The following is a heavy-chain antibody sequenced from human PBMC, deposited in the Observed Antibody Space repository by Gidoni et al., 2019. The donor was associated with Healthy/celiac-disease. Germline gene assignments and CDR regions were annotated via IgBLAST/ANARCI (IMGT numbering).Heavy chain of an antibody. CDR2: IYYSGST. CDR1: GGSISSSRYY. Sequence: QLQLQESGPGLVQPSETLSLTCTVSGGSISSSRYYWGWIRQPPGKGLEWIGSIYYSGSTYYHPSLKSRVTISVDTSKNQFSLKLSSVTAADTAVYYCARNFIVVVPAAPYYFDYWGQGTLVTVSS. CDR3: ARNFIVVVPAAPYYFDY. J-gene: IGHJ4*02. D-gene: IGHD2-2*01. V-gene: IGHV4-39*01.